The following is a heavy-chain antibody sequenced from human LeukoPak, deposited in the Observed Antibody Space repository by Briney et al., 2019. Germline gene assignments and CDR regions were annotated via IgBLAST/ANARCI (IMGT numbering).Heavy chain of an antibody. CDR2: IIPIFGIA. CDR1: GGTFSSYA. D-gene: IGHD4-17*01. V-gene: IGHV1-69*04. CDR3: ARSPLFPTDYGDLPYFDY. Sequence: SVKVSCKASGGTFSSYAISWVRQAPGQGLEWMGRIIPIFGIANYAQKFQGRVTITAGKSTSTAYMELSSLRSEDTAVYYCARSPLFPTDYGDLPYFDYWGQGTLVTVSS. J-gene: IGHJ4*02.